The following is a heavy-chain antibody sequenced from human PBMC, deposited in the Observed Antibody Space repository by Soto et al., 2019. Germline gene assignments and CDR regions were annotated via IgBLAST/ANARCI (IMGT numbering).Heavy chain of an antibody. CDR1: GYTFRTYD. CDR2: ISSHNGNT. Sequence: QVHLVQSGAEVKKPGASVKVSCKASGYTFRTYDISWVRQAPGQGLEWMGWISSHNGNTNYAQKDQDRVTMTTDTSTSTAYMELRSLRFDDTAVYYCARTYTSGWYDYWGQGTLVTVSS. V-gene: IGHV1-18*01. J-gene: IGHJ4*02. CDR3: ARTYTSGWYDY. D-gene: IGHD6-19*01.